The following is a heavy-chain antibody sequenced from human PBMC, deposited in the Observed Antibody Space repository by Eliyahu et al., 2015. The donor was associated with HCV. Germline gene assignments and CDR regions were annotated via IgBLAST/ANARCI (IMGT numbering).Heavy chain of an antibody. CDR1: GFTFSSYA. J-gene: IGHJ2*01. D-gene: IGHD3-10*01. CDR3: AKDLPPYGSGSPMAFDL. V-gene: IGHV3-23*01. Sequence: EVQLLESGGGLVQPGGSLRLSCAASGFTFSSYAMSWVRXAPGKGLEWVSAISGSGGSTYYADSVKGRFTISRDNSKNTLYLQMNSLRAEDTAVYYCAKDLPPYGSGSPMAFDLWGRGTLVTVSS. CDR2: ISGSGGST.